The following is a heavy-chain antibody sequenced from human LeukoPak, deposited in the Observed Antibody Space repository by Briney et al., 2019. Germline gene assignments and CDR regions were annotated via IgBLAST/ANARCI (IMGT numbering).Heavy chain of an antibody. D-gene: IGHD3-16*02. J-gene: IGHJ3*02. CDR2: IKQDGSEK. V-gene: IGHV3-7*01. Sequence: GGSLRLSCAASGFTFSSYWMSWVRQAPGKGLEWVANIKQDGSEKYYVDSVKGRFTISRDNAKNSLYLQMNSLRAEDTAVYYCARDTPDYDYIWGSYRGGDAFDIWGQGTMVTVSS. CDR3: ARDTPDYDYIWGSYRGGDAFDI. CDR1: GFTFSSYW.